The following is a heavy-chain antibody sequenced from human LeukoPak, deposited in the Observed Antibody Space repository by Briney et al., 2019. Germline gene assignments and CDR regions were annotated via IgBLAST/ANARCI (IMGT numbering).Heavy chain of an antibody. CDR3: ARREIKATIDY. D-gene: IGHD5-12*01. Sequence: SETLSLTCTVSGGSIRSTSYYWAWIRQPPGKGLEWIGSIYYSGSTYYNPSLKSRLTISVDTSKNQFSLKLSSVTAADTAVYYCARREIKATIDYWGQGTLVTVSS. CDR1: GGSIRSTSYY. CDR2: IYYSGST. J-gene: IGHJ4*02. V-gene: IGHV4-39*01.